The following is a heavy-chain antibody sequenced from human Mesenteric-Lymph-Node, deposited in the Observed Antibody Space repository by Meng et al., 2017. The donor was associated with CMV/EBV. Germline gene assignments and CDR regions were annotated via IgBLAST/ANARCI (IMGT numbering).Heavy chain of an antibody. D-gene: IGHD3-9*01. CDR3: TRGYYDILTGYSRDEYFQH. V-gene: IGHV3-49*04. Sequence: GESLKISCAASGLTFTNYWMHWVRQAPGKGLEWVGFIRSKAYGGTTEYAASVKGRFTISRDDSKSIAYLQMNSLKTEDTAVYYCTRGYYDILTGYSRDEYFQHWGQGTLVTVSS. CDR2: IRSKAYGGTT. CDR1: GLTFTNYW. J-gene: IGHJ1*01.